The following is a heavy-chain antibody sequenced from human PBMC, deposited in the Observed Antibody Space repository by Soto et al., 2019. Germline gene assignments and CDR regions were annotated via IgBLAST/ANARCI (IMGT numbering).Heavy chain of an antibody. J-gene: IGHJ6*02. CDR2: ISAYNGNT. V-gene: IGHV1-18*01. D-gene: IGHD1-26*01. CDR1: GYTFTSYG. Sequence: ASVKVSCKASGYTFTSYGISWVRQAPGQGLEWMGWISAYNGNTNYAQKLQGRVTMTTDTSTSTAYMELRSLRSDDTAVYYCARAGLGATTSYYYYGMDVWGQGTTVTVAS. CDR3: ARAGLGATTSYYYYGMDV.